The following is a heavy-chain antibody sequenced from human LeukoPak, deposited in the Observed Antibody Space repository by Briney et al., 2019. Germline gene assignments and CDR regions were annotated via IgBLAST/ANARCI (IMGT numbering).Heavy chain of an antibody. CDR1: GGSISSSSYY. D-gene: IGHD3-3*01. CDR3: ARERKYYDFWSGYYTPRWYFDY. Sequence: SETLSLTCTVSGGSISSSSYYWGWIRQPPGKGLEWIGSIYYSGSTYYNPSLKSRVTISVDTSKNQFSLKLSSVTAADTAVYYCARERKYYDFWSGYYTPRWYFDYWGQGTLVTVSS. V-gene: IGHV4-39*07. J-gene: IGHJ4*02. CDR2: IYYSGST.